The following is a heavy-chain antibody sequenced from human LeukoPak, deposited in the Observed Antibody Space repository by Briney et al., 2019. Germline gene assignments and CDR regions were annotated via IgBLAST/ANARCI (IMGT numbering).Heavy chain of an antibody. V-gene: IGHV1-2*02. D-gene: IGHD3-3*01. CDR1: LYIPTAHF. J-gene: IGHJ6*04. CDR2: INPNSGDT. CDR3: ASSPTPGSRSGYGMDV. Sequence: GPSVKVSRTASLYIPTAHFMQCVREAPGHGLECVGGINPNSGDTNYAQKFQGRVTMTRDTSISTAYMELSRLRSDDAAVYYCASSPTPGSRSGYGMDVWGKGTTVTVSS.